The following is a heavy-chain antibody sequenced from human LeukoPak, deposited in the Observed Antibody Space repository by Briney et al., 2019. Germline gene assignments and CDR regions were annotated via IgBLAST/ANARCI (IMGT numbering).Heavy chain of an antibody. V-gene: IGHV1-8*01. CDR3: ARINYDYVWGSYRSPTSHNWFDP. CDR2: MNPNSGNT. Sequence: GASVKVSCKASGYTFTSYDINWVRRATGQGLEWMGWMNPNSGNTGYAQKFQGRVTMTRNTSISTAYMELSSLRSEDTAVYYCARINYDYVWGSYRSPTSHNWFDPWGQGTLVTVSS. J-gene: IGHJ5*02. CDR1: GYTFTSYD. D-gene: IGHD3-16*02.